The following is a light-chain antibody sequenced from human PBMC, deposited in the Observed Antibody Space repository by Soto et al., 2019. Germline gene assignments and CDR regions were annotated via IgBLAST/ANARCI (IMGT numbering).Light chain of an antibody. V-gene: IGKV1-5*03. CDR1: QTISSW. J-gene: IGKJ1*01. Sequence: DIRMTQSPYTLSGSVGDRVTLPCRASQTISSWSAYYQQKPEKAPKLLIYTASTLKSGVPSRFSGSGSGTEFTLTISILQPDDFATYYCQHYNSHSGAFGQGTKVDIK. CDR2: TAS. CDR3: QHYNSHSGA.